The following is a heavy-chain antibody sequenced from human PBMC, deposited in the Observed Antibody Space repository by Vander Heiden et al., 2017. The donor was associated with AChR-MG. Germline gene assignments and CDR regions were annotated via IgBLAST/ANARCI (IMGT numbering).Heavy chain of an antibody. CDR2: INPNSGGT. Sequence: QVQLVQSGAEVKKPGASAKVSCKASGYTFTGYYMHWVRQAPGQGLEWMGWINPNSGGTNYAQKFQGRVTMTRDTSISTAYMELSRLRSDDTAVYYCARIPSPARGERRGFDYWGQGTLVTVSS. CDR3: ARIPSPARGERRGFDY. CDR1: GYTFTGYY. V-gene: IGHV1-2*02. J-gene: IGHJ4*02. D-gene: IGHD1-1*01.